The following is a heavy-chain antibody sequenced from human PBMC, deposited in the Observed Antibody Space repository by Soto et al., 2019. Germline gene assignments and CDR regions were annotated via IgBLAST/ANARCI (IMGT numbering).Heavy chain of an antibody. CDR2: IIPILGIA. CDR1: GGTFSSYT. J-gene: IGHJ6*02. CDR3: ARLGGGYGGNSGYYYYYGMDV. V-gene: IGHV1-69*02. Sequence: SVKVSCKASGGTFSSYTISWVRQAPGQGLEWMGRIIPILGIANYAQKFQGRVTITRDTSASTAYMELSSLRSEDTAVYYCARLGGGYGGNSGYYYYYGMDVWGQGTTVTV. D-gene: IGHD4-17*01.